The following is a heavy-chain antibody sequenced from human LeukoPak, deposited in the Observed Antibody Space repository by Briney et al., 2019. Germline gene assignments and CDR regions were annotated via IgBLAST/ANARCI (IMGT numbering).Heavy chain of an antibody. J-gene: IGHJ5*02. CDR2: IWYDGSNK. CDR1: GFTFSSYG. CDR3: AKDSSSAWFDP. Sequence: GGSLRLSCAASGFTFSSYGMHWVRQAPGKGLEWVAVIWYDGSNKYYADSVKGRFTISRDNSKNTLYLQMNSLRAEDTAVYYCAKDSSSAWFDPWGQGTLVTVSS. V-gene: IGHV3-33*06.